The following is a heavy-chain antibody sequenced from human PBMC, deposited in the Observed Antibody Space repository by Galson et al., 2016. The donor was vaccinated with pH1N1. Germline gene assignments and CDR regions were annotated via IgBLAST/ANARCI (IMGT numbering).Heavy chain of an antibody. D-gene: IGHD3-22*01. J-gene: IGHJ4*02. CDR3: ARVKNFYGSSGYYYVFDY. V-gene: IGHV1-69*05. Sequence: SVKVSCKASGGTFSNYAISWVRQAPGQGLEWMGGINPIFRTANYAQKSQGRVTITTDESTSTAYMELSSLRSEDTAVYYCARVKNFYGSSGYYYVFDYWGQGTLVTVSS. CDR2: INPIFRTA. CDR1: GGTFSNYA.